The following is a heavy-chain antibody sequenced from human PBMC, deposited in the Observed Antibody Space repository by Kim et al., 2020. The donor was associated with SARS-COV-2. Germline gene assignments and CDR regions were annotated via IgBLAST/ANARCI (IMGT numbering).Heavy chain of an antibody. J-gene: IGHJ4*02. CDR2: INPSGGST. CDR3: ARDYYYDSSGYYYWVGLVVDY. D-gene: IGHD3-22*01. Sequence: ASVKVSCKASGYTFTSYYMHWVRQAPGQGLEWMGIINPSGGSTSYAQKFQGRVTMTRDTSTSTVYMELSSLRSEDTAVYYCARDYYYDSSGYYYWVGLVVDYWGQGTLVTVSS. CDR1: GYTFTSYY. V-gene: IGHV1-46*01.